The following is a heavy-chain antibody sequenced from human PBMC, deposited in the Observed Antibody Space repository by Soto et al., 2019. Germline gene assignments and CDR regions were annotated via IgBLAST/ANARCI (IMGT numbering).Heavy chain of an antibody. J-gene: IGHJ6*02. CDR2: IIPIFDTA. CDR1: GGTFSSYA. CDR3: ARHDCISSSCYYYYYYGMDV. Sequence: GASVKGSCKASGGTFSSYAISWVRQAPGQRLEWMGGIIPIFDTANYAQKFQGRVTITADESTSTAYMELSSLRSEDTAVYYCARHDCISSSCYYYYYYGMDVWGQGTTVTVSS. V-gene: IGHV1-69*13. D-gene: IGHD2-15*01.